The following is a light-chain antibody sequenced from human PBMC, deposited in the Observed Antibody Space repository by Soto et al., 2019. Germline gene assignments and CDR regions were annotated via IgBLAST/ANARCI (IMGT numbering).Light chain of an antibody. CDR1: LSDVGGQNR. J-gene: IGLJ2*01. V-gene: IGLV2-8*01. CDR3: SSYTGTNVI. Sequence: QSVLTQPPSASGSPGQSVTISCTGTLSDVGGQNRVSWYRQDPGKAPKLMIYDVNRRPSWVPDRFSGSKSGNTASLTVSGLQAEDEANYYCSSYTGTNVIFGGGTKLTVL. CDR2: DVN.